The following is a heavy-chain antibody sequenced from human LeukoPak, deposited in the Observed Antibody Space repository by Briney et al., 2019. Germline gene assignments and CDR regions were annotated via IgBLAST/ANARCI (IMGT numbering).Heavy chain of an antibody. CDR1: GGSITASNW. D-gene: IGHD3-10*01. CDR3: ARRYYGSGTNYFDY. Sequence: PSETLSLTCTVSGGSITASNWWSWVRQPPGKGLEWIGEVYHSGSTTYNSSLKSRLTMSIDKSKNHFSPNLSSVTAADTAVYYCARRYYGSGTNYFDYWGQGTLVTVSS. V-gene: IGHV4-4*02. CDR2: VYHSGST. J-gene: IGHJ4*02.